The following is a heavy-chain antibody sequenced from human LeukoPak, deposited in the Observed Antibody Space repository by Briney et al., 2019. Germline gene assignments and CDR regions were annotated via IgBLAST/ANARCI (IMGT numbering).Heavy chain of an antibody. V-gene: IGHV3-7*01. CDR3: ARDLAFSRLDY. D-gene: IGHD2/OR15-2a*01. Sequence: GGSLRLSCAVSGLTLSSSWMDWVRQTSGKGLEWVASINPDGIKRYSADSVKGRFTISRDNARNSLYLQMDSLRVEDTAFYYCARDLAFSRLDYWGQGVLVTVSS. CDR1: GLTLSSSW. CDR2: INPDGIKR. J-gene: IGHJ4*02.